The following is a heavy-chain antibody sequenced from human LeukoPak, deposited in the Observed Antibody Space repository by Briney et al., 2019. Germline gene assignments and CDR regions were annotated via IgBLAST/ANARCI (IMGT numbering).Heavy chain of an antibody. J-gene: IGHJ4*02. V-gene: IGHV3-21*06. CDR3: ARDSSGYQ. CDR1: GFTFSAYN. D-gene: IGHD3-22*01. Sequence: GGSLRLSCAASGFTFSAYNMNWVRQAPGGGLEWVSSISSRSSHIYYADSVKGRFTISRDNAESSVFLLLNSLRVEDTTVYYCARDSSGYQWGQGTLVTVSS. CDR2: ISSRSSHI.